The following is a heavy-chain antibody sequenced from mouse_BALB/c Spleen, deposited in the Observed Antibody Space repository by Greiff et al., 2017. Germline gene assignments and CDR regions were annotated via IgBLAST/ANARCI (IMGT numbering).Heavy chain of an antibody. J-gene: IGHJ3*01. CDR3: ARFPSFAY. Sequence: QVQLKQSGAELVRPGSSVKISCKASGYAFSSYWMNWVKQRPGQGLEWIGQIYPGDGDTNYNGKFKGKATLTADKSSSTAYMQLSSLTSEDSAVYFCARFPSFAYWGQGTLVTVSA. V-gene: IGHV1-80*01. CDR2: IYPGDGDT. CDR1: GYAFSSYW.